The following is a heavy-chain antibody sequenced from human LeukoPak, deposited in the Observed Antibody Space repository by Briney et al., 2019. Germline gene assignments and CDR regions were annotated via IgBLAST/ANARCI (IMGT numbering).Heavy chain of an antibody. CDR3: ARASLVGASDAFDV. CDR1: GDSFSSNSAA. V-gene: IGHV6-1*01. D-gene: IGHD1-26*01. Sequence: SQTLSLTCAISGDSFSSNSAAWSWVRQSPSRGLEWLERTYYRSKWYNYYAVSVKSLITINPDTSKNQFSLQLDSVTPEDTAVYYCARASLVGASDAFDVWGQGTMVTVSS. CDR2: TYYRSKWYN. J-gene: IGHJ3*01.